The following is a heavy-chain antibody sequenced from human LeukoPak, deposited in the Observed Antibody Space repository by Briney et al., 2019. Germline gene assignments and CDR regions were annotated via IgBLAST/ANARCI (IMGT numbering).Heavy chain of an antibody. Sequence: SETLSLTCAVYGGSFSGYYWSWIRQPPGKGLEWIGYIYYSGSTAYSPSLKSRVTISVDTAKNQFSLKVSSVTAADTAVYYCARNLQGYYYYGMDVWGQGTTVTVSS. J-gene: IGHJ6*02. D-gene: IGHD1-1*01. CDR2: IYYSGST. CDR1: GGSFSGYY. V-gene: IGHV4-59*01. CDR3: ARNLQGYYYYGMDV.